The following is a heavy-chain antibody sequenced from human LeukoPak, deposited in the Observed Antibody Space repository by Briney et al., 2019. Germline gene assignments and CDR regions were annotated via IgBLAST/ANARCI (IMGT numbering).Heavy chain of an antibody. CDR3: ARYYYDTSGYFQH. CDR1: GFTFSSYA. D-gene: IGHD3-22*01. CDR2: IRGSGGST. Sequence: GGSLRLSCAASGFTFSSYAMSWVRQAPGKGLEWVSAIRGSGGSTYYADSVKGRFTISRDNSKNTLYLQMNSLGAEDTAVYYGARYYYDTSGYFQHWGQGTLVTVSS. V-gene: IGHV3-23*01. J-gene: IGHJ1*01.